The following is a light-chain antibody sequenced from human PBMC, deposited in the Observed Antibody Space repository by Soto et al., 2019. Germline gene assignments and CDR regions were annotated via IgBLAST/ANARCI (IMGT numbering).Light chain of an antibody. CDR1: SNDVGGYNF. CDR3: CSYAGSSSYV. Sequence: HPRSVCWSPGDSVTISCTGTSNDVGGYNFVSWYQQHPGKAPKLMIYDVTKRPSGVPDRFSGSKSGNTASLTISGLQAEDEADYYCCSYAGSSSYVFGTGTRVTAL. CDR2: DVT. J-gene: IGLJ1*01. V-gene: IGLV2-11*01.